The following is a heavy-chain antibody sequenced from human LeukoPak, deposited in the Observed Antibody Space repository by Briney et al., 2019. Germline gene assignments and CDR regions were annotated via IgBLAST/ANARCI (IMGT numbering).Heavy chain of an antibody. CDR1: GFTFSSYA. J-gene: IGHJ6*03. CDR2: ISGSGGST. D-gene: IGHD3-3*01. V-gene: IGHV3-23*01. Sequence: GGSLRLSCAASGFTFSSYAMSWVRQAPGKGLEWVSAISGSGGSTYYADSVKGRFTISRDNSKNTLYLQMNSLRAEDTAVYYCARGRGSRDFWNLESYYYYYYMDVWGKGTTVTVSS. CDR3: ARGRGSRDFWNLESYYYYYYMDV.